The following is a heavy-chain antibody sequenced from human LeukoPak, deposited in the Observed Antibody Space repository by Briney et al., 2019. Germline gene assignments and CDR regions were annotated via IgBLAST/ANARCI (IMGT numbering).Heavy chain of an antibody. CDR2: INQDGSEK. J-gene: IGHJ4*02. CDR1: EFTLSSYW. CDR3: ATSDY. Sequence: PGGSLRLSCAASEFTLSSYWMSWVRQAPGKGLEWVANINQDGSEKYYVDSVKGRFTISRDNAKNSLYLQMNSLRAEDTAVYYCATSDYWGQGTLVTVSS. V-gene: IGHV3-7*01.